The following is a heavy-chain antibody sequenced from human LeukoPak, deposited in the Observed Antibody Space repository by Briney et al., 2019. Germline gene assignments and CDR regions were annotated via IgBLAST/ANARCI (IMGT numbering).Heavy chain of an antibody. J-gene: IGHJ3*02. CDR2: IRAYNGNT. CDR3: AKHRYYGSGSHDAFDI. CDR1: GYTFTSYG. Sequence: PGASVNLSCKASGYTFTSYGISWVRQAPGQGLEWMGWIRAYNGNTNYAQKLQGRVTMTTDTSTSTAYMQLRSLRSDDTAVYYCAKHRYYGSGSHDAFDIWGQGTMVTVSS. D-gene: IGHD3-10*01. V-gene: IGHV1-18*01.